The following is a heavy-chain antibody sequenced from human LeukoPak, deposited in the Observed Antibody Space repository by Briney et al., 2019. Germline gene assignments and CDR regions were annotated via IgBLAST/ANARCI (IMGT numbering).Heavy chain of an antibody. CDR2: IYYSGNT. V-gene: IGHV4-39*07. CDR1: GVSISSSNSY. CDR3: ARDQYYYDSSGYYRLDY. D-gene: IGHD3-22*01. J-gene: IGHJ4*02. Sequence: SETLSLTCTVSGVSISSSNSYWGWIRQPPGKGLEWIGSIYYSGNTYYNASLKSQVSISIDTSKNQFSLRLTSVTAADTAVYYCARDQYYYDSSGYYRLDYWGQGTLVTVSS.